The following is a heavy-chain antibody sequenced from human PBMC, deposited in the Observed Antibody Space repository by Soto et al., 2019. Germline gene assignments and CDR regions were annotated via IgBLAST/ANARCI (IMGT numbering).Heavy chain of an antibody. D-gene: IGHD3-22*01. Sequence: GSSVKVSCKASGYTFTRYGSSWVRLALGQGHEWMGWISAYNGNTNYAQKLQGRFTMTTDTSTSTAYMELRSLRSDDTAVYSCARHYYDSSGDVFDIWGQGIMVSVSS. CDR3: ARHYYDSSGDVFDI. CDR1: GYTFTRYG. CDR2: ISAYNGNT. V-gene: IGHV1-18*04. J-gene: IGHJ3*02.